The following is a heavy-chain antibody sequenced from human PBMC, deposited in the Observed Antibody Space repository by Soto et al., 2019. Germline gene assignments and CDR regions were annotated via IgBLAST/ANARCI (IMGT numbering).Heavy chain of an antibody. CDR1: GYTFTSHI. Sequence: QVQLVQSGAEVKKPGASVKVCCKASGYTFTSHIMHWVRQAPGQRLEWMGWINADNGNTKYSQQLQGRVTITRDTSASTAYMELSSLRSEDTAVYYCARDHGAVADDAFDMWGQGTMVTGSS. J-gene: IGHJ3*02. CDR2: INADNGNT. D-gene: IGHD6-19*01. CDR3: ARDHGAVADDAFDM. V-gene: IGHV1-3*01.